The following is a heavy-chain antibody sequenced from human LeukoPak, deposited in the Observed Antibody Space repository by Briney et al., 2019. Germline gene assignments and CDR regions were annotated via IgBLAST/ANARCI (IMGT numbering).Heavy chain of an antibody. CDR3: ASVPLTPSIGPTGTTGWFDP. Sequence: SGTLSLTCAVSGGSISSSNWWSWVRQPPGKGLEWIGEIYHSGSTNYNPSLKSRVTISVDESKNQFSLKLSSVTAADTAVYYCASVPLTPSIGPTGTTGWFDPWGQGTLVTVSS. J-gene: IGHJ5*02. V-gene: IGHV4-4*02. CDR2: IYHSGST. CDR1: GGSISSSNW. D-gene: IGHD1-1*01.